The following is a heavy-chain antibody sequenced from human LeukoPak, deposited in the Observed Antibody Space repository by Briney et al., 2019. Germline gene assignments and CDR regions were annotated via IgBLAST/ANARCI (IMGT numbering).Heavy chain of an antibody. CDR3: TKESIYCSSTSCYSPYGIDV. V-gene: IGHV3-23*01. Sequence: PGGSLRLSCAASGFSFSSYAMSWVRHAPGKGLEWVSGIRDTGVATYYADSAKGRFTISRDNSKNTLYLQMNSLRADDTAIYYCTKESIYCSSTSCYSPYGIDVWGKGTTVTVSS. CDR2: IRDTGVAT. J-gene: IGHJ6*04. D-gene: IGHD2-2*02. CDR1: GFSFSSYA.